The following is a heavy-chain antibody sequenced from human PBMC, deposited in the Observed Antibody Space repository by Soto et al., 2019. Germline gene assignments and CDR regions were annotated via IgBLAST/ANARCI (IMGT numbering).Heavy chain of an antibody. CDR3: AAHAGKTYGPLDY. CDR1: GASITSDNW. D-gene: IGHD4-17*01. J-gene: IGHJ4*02. CDR2: IYHNGRT. V-gene: IGHV4-4*02. Sequence: QVQLQESGPGLLKPSGTLSLTCLVSGASITSDNWWTWVRQSPEKGLEWFAEIYHNGRTNYNPSLKSRVSVSVDLSKNQFSLKVTSVTAAETAVYFCAAHAGKTYGPLDYWGPGKLVTVSS.